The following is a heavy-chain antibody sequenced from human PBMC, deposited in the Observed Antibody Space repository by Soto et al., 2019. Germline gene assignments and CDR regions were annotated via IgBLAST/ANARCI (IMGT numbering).Heavy chain of an antibody. D-gene: IGHD3-3*01. CDR1: GGSISSSSYY. J-gene: IGHJ4*02. V-gene: IGHV4-39*01. Sequence: QLQLQESGPGLVKPSETLSLTCTVSGGSISSSSYYWGWIRQPPGKGLEWLGSIYYSGSTYYNPSLKSRVTISVDTSKNQCSLKLSSVTAADTAVYYCASHYDFWSGYFGYWGQGTLVTVSS. CDR2: IYYSGST. CDR3: ASHYDFWSGYFGY.